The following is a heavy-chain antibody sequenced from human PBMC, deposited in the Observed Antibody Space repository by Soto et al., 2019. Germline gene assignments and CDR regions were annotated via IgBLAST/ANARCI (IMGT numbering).Heavy chain of an antibody. CDR1: GFTFGDNY. Sequence: QVQLVESGGDLVKPGGSLRLSCAPSGFTFGDNYMSWIRQAPGKGPEWLSYISSSGLTIYYADSVKGRFTVSRDNAKNSLTLQMNSLRAEDTAVYYRARDSCSSSSCPSYWYFDLWGRGTLVTVSS. CDR2: ISSSGLTI. V-gene: IGHV3-11*01. CDR3: ARDSCSSSSCPSYWYFDL. J-gene: IGHJ2*01. D-gene: IGHD2-2*01.